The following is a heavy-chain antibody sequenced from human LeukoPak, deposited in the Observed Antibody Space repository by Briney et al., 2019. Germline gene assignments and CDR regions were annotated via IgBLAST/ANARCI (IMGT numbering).Heavy chain of an antibody. CDR2: MNPNSGNT. V-gene: IGHV1-8*01. J-gene: IGHJ4*02. Sequence: GASVKVSCKASGYTFTSYDINWVRQATGQGLEWMGWMNPNSGNTGYAQKFQGRVTMTRNTSISTAYMELSSLRSEDTAVYYCARSSGDYDFWSGYLGYYFDYWGQGTLVTVSS. CDR1: GYTFTSYD. D-gene: IGHD3-3*01. CDR3: ARSSGDYDFWSGYLGYYFDY.